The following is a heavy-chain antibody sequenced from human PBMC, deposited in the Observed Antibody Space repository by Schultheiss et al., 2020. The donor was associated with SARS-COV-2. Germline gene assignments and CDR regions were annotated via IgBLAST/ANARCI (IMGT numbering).Heavy chain of an antibody. Sequence: SETLSLTCSVSGGSISSGGYYWSWIRQHPGKGLEWIGYIYYSGSTYYNPSLKSRVTISVDTSENQFSLKLSSVTAADTAVYYCARSTYYYGSGSYYGGWYFDLWGRGTLVTVSS. D-gene: IGHD3-10*01. V-gene: IGHV4-31*03. CDR3: ARSTYYYGSGSYYGGWYFDL. CDR2: IYYSGST. J-gene: IGHJ2*01. CDR1: GGSISSGGYY.